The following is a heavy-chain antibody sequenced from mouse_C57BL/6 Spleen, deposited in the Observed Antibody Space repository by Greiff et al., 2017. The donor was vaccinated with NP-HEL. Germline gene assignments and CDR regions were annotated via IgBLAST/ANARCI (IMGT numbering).Heavy chain of an antibody. CDR3: TTSGYSKTWFAY. J-gene: IGHJ3*01. V-gene: IGHV14-4*01. Sequence: EVQLQESGAELVRPGASVKLSCTASGFNIKDDYMHWVKQRPEQGLEWIGWIDPENGDTEYASKFQGKATITADTSSNTAYLQLSSLTSEDTAVYYGTTSGYSKTWFAYWGQGTLVTVSA. CDR2: IDPENGDT. D-gene: IGHD2-5*01. CDR1: GFNIKDDY.